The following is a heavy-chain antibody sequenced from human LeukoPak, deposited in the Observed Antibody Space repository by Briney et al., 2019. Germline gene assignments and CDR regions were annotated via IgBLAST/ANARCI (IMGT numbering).Heavy chain of an antibody. Sequence: PGGSLRLSCAASGFTFDDYAVHWVRQAPGKGLEWVSGISWNSGSIGYADSVKGRFTISRDNAKNSLYLQMNSLRAEDTALYYCAKDASYSSSWSTFDYWGQGTLVTVSS. D-gene: IGHD6-13*01. J-gene: IGHJ4*02. V-gene: IGHV3-9*01. CDR2: ISWNSGSI. CDR3: AKDASYSSSWSTFDY. CDR1: GFTFDDYA.